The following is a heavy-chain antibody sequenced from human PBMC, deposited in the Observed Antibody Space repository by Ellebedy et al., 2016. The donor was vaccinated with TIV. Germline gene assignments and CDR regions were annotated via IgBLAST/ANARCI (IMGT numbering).Heavy chain of an antibody. CDR3: TRDRVVGVTTFVY. V-gene: IGHV1-46*01. D-gene: IGHD4-17*01. CDR1: GYTFTSYY. Sequence: AASVKVSCKASGYTFTSYYMHWVRQAPGQGLEWMGIIEPLGGTTSYAENLQGRVSMTRDTSTSTVYMELISLRSEDSAVYYCTRDRVVGVTTFVYWGQGTVVTVSS. CDR2: IEPLGGTT. J-gene: IGHJ4*02.